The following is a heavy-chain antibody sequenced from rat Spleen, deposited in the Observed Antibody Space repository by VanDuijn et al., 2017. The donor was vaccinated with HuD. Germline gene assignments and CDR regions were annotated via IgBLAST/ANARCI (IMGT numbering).Heavy chain of an antibody. CDR1: GFTFNNCD. V-gene: IGHV5-20*01. CDR3: TTTYFNSTYPPFAY. J-gene: IGHJ3*01. CDR2: ISYDGSNT. D-gene: IGHD1-2*01. Sequence: EVQLVESGGGLVQPGGSMKLSCAASGFTFNNCDMAWVRQAPTKGLEWVASISYDGSNTHYRDSVKGRFTLSRDNAKSTLYLQMDSLRSEDTAIYYCTTTYFNSTYPPFAYWGQGTLVTVSS.